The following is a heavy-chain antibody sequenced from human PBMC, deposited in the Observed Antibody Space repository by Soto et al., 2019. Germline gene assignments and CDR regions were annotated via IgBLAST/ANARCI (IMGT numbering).Heavy chain of an antibody. Sequence: GGSLRLSCAASGFTFSSYAMSWVRQAPGKGLEWVSAISGSGGSTYYADSVKGRFTISRDNSKNTLYLQMNSLRAEDTAVYYCAKDQRIAVAGTLGYWGQGTLVTVSS. J-gene: IGHJ4*02. CDR3: AKDQRIAVAGTLGY. CDR2: ISGSGGST. D-gene: IGHD6-19*01. CDR1: GFTFSSYA. V-gene: IGHV3-23*01.